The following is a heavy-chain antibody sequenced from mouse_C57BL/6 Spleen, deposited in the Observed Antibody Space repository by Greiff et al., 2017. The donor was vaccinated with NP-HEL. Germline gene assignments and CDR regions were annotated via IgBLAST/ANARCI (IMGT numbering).Heavy chain of an antibody. D-gene: IGHD2-5*01. CDR3: ARQEGYSNYGAMDY. CDR2: ISNGGGST. V-gene: IGHV5-12*01. CDR1: GFTFSDYY. J-gene: IGHJ4*01. Sequence: DVKLVESGGGLVQPGGSLKLSCAASGFTFSDYYMYWVRQTPEKRLEWVAYISNGGGSTYYPDTVKGRFTISRDNAKNTLYLQMSRLKSEDTAMYYCARQEGYSNYGAMDYWGQGTSVTVSS.